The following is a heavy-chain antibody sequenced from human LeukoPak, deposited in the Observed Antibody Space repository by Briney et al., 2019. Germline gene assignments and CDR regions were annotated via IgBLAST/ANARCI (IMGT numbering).Heavy chain of an antibody. Sequence: GGSLRPSCAVSGFIFSNYWMSWVRQAPGKGLEWVATIKIDGSEIYYVDSVRGRFTISRDNVRNSLYLQMHSLRGEDTAVYYCAREGTLRAHWDPFDYWGQGTLVTVSS. CDR2: IKIDGSEI. J-gene: IGHJ4*02. CDR3: AREGTLRAHWDPFDY. D-gene: IGHD7-27*01. CDR1: GFIFSNYW. V-gene: IGHV3-7*01.